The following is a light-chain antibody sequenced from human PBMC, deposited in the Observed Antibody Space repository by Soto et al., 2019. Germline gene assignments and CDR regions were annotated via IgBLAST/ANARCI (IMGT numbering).Light chain of an antibody. CDR1: SSNIGSNT. CDR3: EAWDDSLSGLYV. Sequence: QSVLTQPPSASGTPGQRVTISCSGSSSNIGSNTVNWYQQLPGTDPKLLIYSNNQRPSGVPDRFSGSKSGTSASLAISGLQSEDEADYYCEAWDDSLSGLYVFGTGTKLTVL. CDR2: SNN. V-gene: IGLV1-44*01. J-gene: IGLJ1*01.